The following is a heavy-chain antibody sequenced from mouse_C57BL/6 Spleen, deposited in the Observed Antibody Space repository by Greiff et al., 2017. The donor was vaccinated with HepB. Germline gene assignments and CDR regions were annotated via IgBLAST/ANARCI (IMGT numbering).Heavy chain of an antibody. J-gene: IGHJ2*01. CDR3: ARWDTTVVEGYDLDY. CDR1: GYTFTSYW. Sequence: QVQLQQPGAELVKPGASVKLSCKASGYTFTSYWMQWVKQRPGQGLEWIGEIDPSDSYTNYNQKFKGKATLTVDTSSSTAYMQLSSLTSEDSAVYYCARWDTTVVEGYDLDYWGQGTTLTVSS. CDR2: IDPSDSYT. V-gene: IGHV1-50*01. D-gene: IGHD1-1*01.